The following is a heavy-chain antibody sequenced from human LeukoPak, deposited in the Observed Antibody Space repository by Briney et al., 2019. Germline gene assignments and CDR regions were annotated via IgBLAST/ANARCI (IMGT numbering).Heavy chain of an antibody. CDR1: GFTFSSYE. J-gene: IGHJ4*02. Sequence: GRSLRLSCAASGFTFSSYEMNWVRQAPGKGLEWISYISSSNTIYYADSVKGRFTISRDNANNSLYLQMNSLRAEDTAVYYCARDHYYGSGSLDYWGQGTLVTVSS. V-gene: IGHV3-48*03. CDR3: ARDHYYGSGSLDY. CDR2: ISSSNTI. D-gene: IGHD3-10*01.